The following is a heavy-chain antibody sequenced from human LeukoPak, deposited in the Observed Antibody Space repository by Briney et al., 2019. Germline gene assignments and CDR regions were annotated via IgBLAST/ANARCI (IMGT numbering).Heavy chain of an antibody. CDR2: ISYGGSNK. CDR1: GFTFSSYA. V-gene: IGHV3-30*04. Sequence: PGRSLRLSCAASGFTFSSYAMHWVRQAPGKGLEWVAVISYGGSNKYYADSVKGRFTISRDNSKNTLYLQMNSLRAEDTAVYYCASPTSGWYVFDYWGQGTLVTVSS. CDR3: ASPTSGWYVFDY. D-gene: IGHD6-19*01. J-gene: IGHJ4*02.